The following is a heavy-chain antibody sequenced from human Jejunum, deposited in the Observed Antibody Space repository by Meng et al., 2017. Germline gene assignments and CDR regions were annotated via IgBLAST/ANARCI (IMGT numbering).Heavy chain of an antibody. CDR3: ARGGWWLLGESI. CDR1: GFTFSSYW. J-gene: IGHJ3*02. D-gene: IGHD3-22*01. V-gene: IGHV3-74*01. CDR2: IDVEGSST. Sequence: GESLKISCAASGFTFSSYWMHWVRQVPGKGLVWVSRIDVEGSSTNYADSVKGRFTISRDNAKNTLFLQMNSLRAEDTAVYYGARGGWWLLGESIWGQGTMVTVSS.